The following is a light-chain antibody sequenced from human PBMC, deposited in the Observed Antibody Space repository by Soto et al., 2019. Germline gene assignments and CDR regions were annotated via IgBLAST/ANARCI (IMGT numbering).Light chain of an antibody. CDR2: GAS. V-gene: IGKV3-20*01. Sequence: EIVLTQSPGTLSLSPGERATLSCRASQSVSSNYLAWYQQKPGQAPRLLIYGASSRATGISDKFSGSGSGTDFTLTISRRESEDFAVYYCQQYDSSPWTFGQGTKVEIK. CDR3: QQYDSSPWT. CDR1: QSVSSNY. J-gene: IGKJ1*01.